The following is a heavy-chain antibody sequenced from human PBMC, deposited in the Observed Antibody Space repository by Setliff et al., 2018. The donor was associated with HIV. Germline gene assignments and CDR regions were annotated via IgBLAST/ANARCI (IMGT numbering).Heavy chain of an antibody. CDR3: ARDARWLQFPYFDY. Sequence: LPETLSLTCAVYGGSFSGYYWSWIRQPPGKGLEWIGEINHSGSTNYNPSFRSRVTISVDSSKNQFSLKLSSVTAADTAVYYCARDARWLQFPYFDYWGQGTLVTVSS. V-gene: IGHV4-34*01. D-gene: IGHD5-12*01. CDR1: GGSFSGYY. J-gene: IGHJ4*01. CDR2: INHSGST.